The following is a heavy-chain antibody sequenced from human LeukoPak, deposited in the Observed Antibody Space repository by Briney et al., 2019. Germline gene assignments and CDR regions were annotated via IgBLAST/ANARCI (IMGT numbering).Heavy chain of an antibody. CDR2: IYYSGST. CDR1: GGSISSYY. V-gene: IGHV4-59*01. Sequence: SESLSLTCTVSGGSISSYYWSWIRQPPGKGLEWIGYIYYSGSTNYNPSLKSRVTISVDTSKNQFSLKLSSVTAADTAVYYCARVRDSGDYAANWFDPWGQGTLVTVSS. J-gene: IGHJ5*02. CDR3: ARVRDSGDYAANWFDP. D-gene: IGHD4-17*01.